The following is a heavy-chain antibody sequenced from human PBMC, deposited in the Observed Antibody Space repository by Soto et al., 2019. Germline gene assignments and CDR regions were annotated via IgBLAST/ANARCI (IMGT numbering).Heavy chain of an antibody. D-gene: IGHD5-18*01. J-gene: IGHJ4*02. V-gene: IGHV4-31*03. CDR2: IYYSGYT. CDR1: GGSISSGDYY. Sequence: QVQMQSSGPGLVKPSQTLSLTCTVSGGSISSGDYYWSWIRQYPGKGLEWIGYIYYSGYTYNNPSLESRVAVSLDTSKNQFSLKLNSVTAADSAVYYCARGRIQLWIFDSWGQGTLVTVSS. CDR3: ARGRIQLWIFDS.